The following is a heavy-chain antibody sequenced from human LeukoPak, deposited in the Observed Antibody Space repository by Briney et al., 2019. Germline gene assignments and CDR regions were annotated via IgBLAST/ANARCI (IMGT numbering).Heavy chain of an antibody. CDR1: GFTVSSTY. D-gene: IGHD3-3*01. V-gene: IGHV3-53*01. J-gene: IGHJ6*03. CDR2: FYSGGST. CDR3: AKIGRYYDFWTGFYEEEVDYMDV. Sequence: GGSLRLSCGASGFTVSSTYMSWVRQPPGKGLEWVSVFYSGGSTYYADSVKGRFTISRDKSNNTLYLQMNSLRAEDTAVYYCAKIGRYYDFWTGFYEEEVDYMDVWGKGTTVTVS.